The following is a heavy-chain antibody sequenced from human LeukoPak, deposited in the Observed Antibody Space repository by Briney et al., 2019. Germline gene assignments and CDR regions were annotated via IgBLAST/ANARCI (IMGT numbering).Heavy chain of an antibody. J-gene: IGHJ6*02. D-gene: IGHD3-16*01. CDR2: IKGDGSNT. CDR1: GFTFSSYW. CDR3: TRGSFGGRLLDV. V-gene: IGHV3-74*01. Sequence: GGSLRLSCTASGFTFSSYWMHWVRQAPGKGLVWVSRIKGDGSNTNYADSVKGRLTISRDNAENTLYLQMNSLRAEDTAVYYCTRGSFGGRLLDVWGQGTTVTVSS.